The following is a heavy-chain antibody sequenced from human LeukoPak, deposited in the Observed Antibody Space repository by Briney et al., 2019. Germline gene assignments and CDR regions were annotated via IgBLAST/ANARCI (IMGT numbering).Heavy chain of an antibody. CDR2: IHHSGTT. D-gene: IGHD1-26*01. CDR3: ASSGRGGSYYYYGMDV. CDR1: GGSINSGGYY. V-gene: IGHV4-31*03. Sequence: SETLSLTCTVSGGSINSGGYYWSWIRQHPGKGLEWIGYIHHSGTTNYNPSLKSRVTVSEDTSKNQFSLKLRSVTAADTAVYYCASSGRGGSYYYYGMDVWGQGTTVTVSS. J-gene: IGHJ6*02.